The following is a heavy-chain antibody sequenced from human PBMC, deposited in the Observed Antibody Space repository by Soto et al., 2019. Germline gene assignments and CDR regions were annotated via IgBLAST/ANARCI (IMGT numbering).Heavy chain of an antibody. J-gene: IGHJ3*02. CDR2: FDPEDGET. Sequence: VSVNVSCKVSGYTLTELSMHWVRQAPGKGLEWMGGFDPEDGETIYAQKFQGRVTMTEDTSTDTAYMELSSLRSEDTAVYYCATGPDGAFDIWGQGTMVTVSS. CDR3: ATGPDGAFDI. V-gene: IGHV1-24*01. CDR1: GYTLTELS.